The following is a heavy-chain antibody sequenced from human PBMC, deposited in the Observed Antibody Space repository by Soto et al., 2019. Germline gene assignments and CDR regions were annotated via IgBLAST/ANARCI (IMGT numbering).Heavy chain of an antibody. V-gene: IGHV4-31*03. CDR3: ARVRYCSGGSCYPRFDP. Sequence: SETLSLTCNVSGDSISSGGYSWSWIRQPPGKGLEWIGYIYYSGSTYYNPSLKSRVTISVDTSKNQFSLKLSSVTAADTAVYYCARVRYCSGGSCYPRFDPWGQGTLVTVSS. CDR1: GDSISSGGYS. D-gene: IGHD2-15*01. CDR2: IYYSGST. J-gene: IGHJ5*02.